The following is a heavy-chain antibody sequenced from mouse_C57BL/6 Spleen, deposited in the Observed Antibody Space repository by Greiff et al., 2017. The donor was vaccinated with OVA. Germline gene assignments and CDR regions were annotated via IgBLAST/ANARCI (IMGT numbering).Heavy chain of an antibody. CDR3: ARPLYGGYFDY. V-gene: IGHV1-50*01. Sequence: VKLQQPGAELVKPGASVKLSCKASGYTFTSYWMQWVKQRPGQGLEWIGEIDPSDSYTNYNQKFKGKATLTVDTSSSTAYMQLSSLTSEDSAVYYCARPLYGGYFDYWGQGTTLTVSS. CDR2: IDPSDSYT. D-gene: IGHD1-1*01. J-gene: IGHJ2*01. CDR1: GYTFTSYW.